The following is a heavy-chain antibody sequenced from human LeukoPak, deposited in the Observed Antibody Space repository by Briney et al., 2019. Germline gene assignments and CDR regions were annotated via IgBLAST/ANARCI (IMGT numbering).Heavy chain of an antibody. Sequence: GGSLRLSCAASGFTFSSYAMSWVRQAPGKGLEWVSAISGSGGSTYYADSVKGRITISRDNSKNTPYLQMTSLRAEDTAVYYCADTGITGTTADYWGQRTLVTASS. CDR3: ADTGITGTTADY. CDR1: GFTFSSYA. V-gene: IGHV3-23*01. D-gene: IGHD1-14*01. J-gene: IGHJ4*02. CDR2: ISGSGGST.